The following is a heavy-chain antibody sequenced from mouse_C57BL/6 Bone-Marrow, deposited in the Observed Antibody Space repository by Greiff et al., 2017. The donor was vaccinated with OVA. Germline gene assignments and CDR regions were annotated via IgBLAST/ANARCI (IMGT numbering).Heavy chain of an antibody. D-gene: IGHD1-1*02. V-gene: IGHV1-85*01. CDR2: IYPRDGST. Sequence: QVHVKQSGPELVKPGASVKLSCKASGYTFTSYDINWVKQRPGQGLEWIGWIYPRDGSTKYNEKFKGKATLTVDTSSSTAYMELHSLTSEDSAVYFCARGGVYGPFDYWGQGTTLTVSS. J-gene: IGHJ2*01. CDR1: GYTFTSYD. CDR3: ARGGVYGPFDY.